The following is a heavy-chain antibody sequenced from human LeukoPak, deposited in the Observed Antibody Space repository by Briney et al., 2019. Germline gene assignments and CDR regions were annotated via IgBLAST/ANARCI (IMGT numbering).Heavy chain of an antibody. CDR3: AREGPVAVAGLDY. CDR1: GYTFTSYG. CDR2: ISAYNGNT. J-gene: IGHJ4*02. D-gene: IGHD6-19*01. V-gene: IGHV1-18*01. Sequence: ASVKVSCKASGYTFTSYGFTWVRQAPGQGLEWMGWISAYNGNTNYAQKVQGRVTMTTDTSTSAAYMELRSLISDDTAVYYCAREGPVAVAGLDYWGQGTLVTVSS.